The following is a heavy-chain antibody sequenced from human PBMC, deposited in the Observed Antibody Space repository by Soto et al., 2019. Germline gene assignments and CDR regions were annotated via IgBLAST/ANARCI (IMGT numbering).Heavy chain of an antibody. D-gene: IGHD3-22*01. CDR2: IYYSGST. CDR1: GGSISSYY. Sequence: SETLSLTCTVSGGSISSYYWSWIRQPPGKGLEWIGYIYYSGSTNYNPSLKSRVTISVDTSKNQFSVKLSSVTTADTAVYYCAREGYSSGYYYYYGMDVWGQGTTVTVSS. J-gene: IGHJ6*02. V-gene: IGHV4-59*01. CDR3: AREGYSSGYYYYYGMDV.